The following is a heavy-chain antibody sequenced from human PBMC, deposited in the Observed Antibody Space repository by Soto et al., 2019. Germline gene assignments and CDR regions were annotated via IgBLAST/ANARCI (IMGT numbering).Heavy chain of an antibody. CDR1: GFTFSSYW. J-gene: IGHJ4*02. D-gene: IGHD6-19*01. V-gene: IGHV3-74*01. CDR2: INSDGSNT. Sequence: LRLSCAASGFTFSSYWMHWVRQAPGKGLVWVSRINSDGSNTTYADSVKGRFTISRDNAKNTLYLQMNSLRAEDTAVYYCASGTSGWYLGWGRGTLVTVS. CDR3: ASGTSGWYLG.